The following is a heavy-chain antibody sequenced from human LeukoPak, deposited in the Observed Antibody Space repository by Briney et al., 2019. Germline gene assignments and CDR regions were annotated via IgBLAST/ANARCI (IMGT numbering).Heavy chain of an antibody. V-gene: IGHV4-61*02. CDR3: ARRQDGHDY. Sequence: SQTLSLTCTVSGGSISSGFYYWSWIRQPAGKGLEWIGRIYTSGSTNYSPSLKSRVTISVDTSKNQFSLKLSSVTAADTAVYYCARRQDGHDYWSQGTLVTVSS. J-gene: IGHJ4*02. CDR1: GGSISSGFYY. CDR2: IYTSGST.